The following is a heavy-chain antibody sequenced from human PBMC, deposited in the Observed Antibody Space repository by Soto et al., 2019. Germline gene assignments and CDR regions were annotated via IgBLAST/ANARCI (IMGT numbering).Heavy chain of an antibody. Sequence: QVQLVESGGGVVPPGRSLRLSCAASGFTFSSYYMHWVRQAPGKGLEWVAMISYDGTNKTYAASVKGRLSISRDNSRSTLYLQMDSLRNEDTAVYFCVKEVPTNPLDSWGQGTLVTVPS. CDR1: GFTFSSYY. CDR3: VKEVPTNPLDS. J-gene: IGHJ4*02. V-gene: IGHV3-30*18. CDR2: ISYDGTNK. D-gene: IGHD2-2*01.